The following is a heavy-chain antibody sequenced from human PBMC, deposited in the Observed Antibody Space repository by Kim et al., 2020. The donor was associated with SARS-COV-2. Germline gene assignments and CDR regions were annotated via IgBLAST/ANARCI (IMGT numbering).Heavy chain of an antibody. CDR3: ARDHGGGYRLDY. CDR1: GFTFSSYA. CDR2: ISYDGSNK. D-gene: IGHD5-18*01. V-gene: IGHV3-30*04. Sequence: GGSLRHSCAASGFTFSSYAMHWVRQAPGKGLEWVAVISYDGSNKYYTDAVKGRFTISSDNAQNTLYLQMNSQRAEDTAVYYCARDHGGGYRLDYWGQGTLVTVSS. J-gene: IGHJ4*02.